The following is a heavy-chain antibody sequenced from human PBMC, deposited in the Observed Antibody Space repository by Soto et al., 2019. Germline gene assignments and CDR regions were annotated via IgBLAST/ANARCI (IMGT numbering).Heavy chain of an antibody. CDR3: AKELIVAATQGNWFDT. CDR2: MSYDGSKE. CDR1: GFTLSKYG. D-gene: IGHD2-15*01. Sequence: LRLSCAASGFTLSKYGMHWVRQSPGKGLEWLAVMSYDGSKEYYGDSVKGRFTISRDTSKNTLYLQMNDLRAEDTAVYFCAKELIVAATQGNWFDTWGQGALVTVSS. V-gene: IGHV3-30*18. J-gene: IGHJ5*02.